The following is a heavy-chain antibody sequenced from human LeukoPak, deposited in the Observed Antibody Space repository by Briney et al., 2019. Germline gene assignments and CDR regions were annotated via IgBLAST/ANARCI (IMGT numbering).Heavy chain of an antibody. CDR2: INPNSGGT. CDR3: ARGKGMTMVQGVINY. V-gene: IGHV1-2*02. D-gene: IGHD3-10*01. Sequence: ASVKVSCKASGYTFTVYYMHWVRQAPGQGLEWMGWINPNSGGTSYAQKFQGRVTMTRDTSISTAYMELSRLISDDTAVYYCARGKGMTMVQGVINYWGQGTLVTVSS. CDR1: GYTFTVYY. J-gene: IGHJ4*02.